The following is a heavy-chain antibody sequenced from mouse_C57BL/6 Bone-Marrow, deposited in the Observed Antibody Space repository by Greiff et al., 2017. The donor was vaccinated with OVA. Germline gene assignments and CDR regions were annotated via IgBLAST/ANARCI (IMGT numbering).Heavy chain of an antibody. CDR1: GYTFTSYT. CDR2: INPSSGYI. D-gene: IGHD2-12*01. V-gene: IGHV1-4*01. CDR3: ARYERFAY. J-gene: IGHJ3*01. Sequence: VQLQQSGAELARPGASVKMSCKASGYTFTSYTMHWVKQRPGQGLEWIGYINPSSGYIKYNQKFKDKATLTADKSSSTAYMQLSSLTSEDSAVYYCARYERFAYWGQGTLVTVSA.